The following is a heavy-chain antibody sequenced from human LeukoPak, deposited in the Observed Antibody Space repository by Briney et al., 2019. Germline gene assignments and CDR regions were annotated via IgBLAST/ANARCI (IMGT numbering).Heavy chain of an antibody. CDR1: GISLRNYG. J-gene: IGHJ4*02. V-gene: IGHV3-23*01. CDR2: ISDSGGRT. Sequence: PGGSMRLSCAVYGISLRNYGMSWVRQAPGKGLEWVAGISDSGGRTNYADSVKGRFTISRDNPKNTLYLQMNSLRAEDTAVYFCAKRGVVIRVILVGFHKEAYYFDSWGQGALVTVSS. D-gene: IGHD3-22*01. CDR3: AKRGVVIRVILVGFHKEAYYFDS.